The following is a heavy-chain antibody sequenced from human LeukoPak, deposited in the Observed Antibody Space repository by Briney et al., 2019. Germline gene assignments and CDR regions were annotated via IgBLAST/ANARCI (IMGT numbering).Heavy chain of an antibody. Sequence: SETLSLTCTVSGGSISSSSYYWGWIRQPPGKGLEWIGSIYYSGSTYYNPSLKSRVTISVDTSKNQFSLKLSSVTAADTAVYYCARQTSLLLWFGELHYNWSDPWGQGTLVTVSS. CDR3: ARQTSLLLWFGELHYNWSDP. CDR1: GGSISSSSYY. D-gene: IGHD3-10*01. J-gene: IGHJ5*02. CDR2: IYYSGST. V-gene: IGHV4-39*01.